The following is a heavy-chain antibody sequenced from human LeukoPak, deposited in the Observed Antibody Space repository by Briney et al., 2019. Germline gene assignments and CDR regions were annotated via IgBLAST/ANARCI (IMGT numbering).Heavy chain of an antibody. Sequence: GGSLRLSCADSGFTFSDYGMSWVRQAPGKGLEWVSAISGSGGNTYYADSVKGRFTISRDNSKNTLYLQMNSLRAEDTAVYYCAKDDGGSYYIYYYYMDVWGKGTTVTISS. D-gene: IGHD1-26*01. V-gene: IGHV3-23*01. CDR3: AKDDGGSYYIYYYYMDV. CDR1: GFTFSDYG. CDR2: ISGSGGNT. J-gene: IGHJ6*03.